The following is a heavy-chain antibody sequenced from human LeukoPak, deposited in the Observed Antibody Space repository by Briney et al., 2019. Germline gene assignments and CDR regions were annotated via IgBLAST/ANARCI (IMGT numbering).Heavy chain of an antibody. Sequence: PGGSLRLSCAASGFTFSSYAMSWVRQAPGKGLEWVSAISGSGGSTYYADSVKGRFTISRDNSKNTLYLQMNSLRAEDTAVYYCARDLLPFYSSGENWFDPWGQGTLVTVSS. J-gene: IGHJ5*02. D-gene: IGHD6-19*01. V-gene: IGHV3-23*01. CDR3: ARDLLPFYSSGENWFDP. CDR2: ISGSGGST. CDR1: GFTFSSYA.